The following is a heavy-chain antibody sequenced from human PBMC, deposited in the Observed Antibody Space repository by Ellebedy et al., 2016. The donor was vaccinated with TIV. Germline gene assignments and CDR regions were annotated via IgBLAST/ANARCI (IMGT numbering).Heavy chain of an antibody. V-gene: IGHV3-21*01. J-gene: IGHJ4*02. D-gene: IGHD1-1*01. CDR3: ARRQLETFDY. CDR2: ISSSSSYI. CDR1: GFTFSSYS. Sequence: GESLKISCAASGFTFSSYSMNWVRQAPGKGLEWVSSISSSSSYIYYADSVKGRFTISRDNAKNSLYLQMNSLRAEDTAVYYCARRQLETFDYWGQGTLVTVSS.